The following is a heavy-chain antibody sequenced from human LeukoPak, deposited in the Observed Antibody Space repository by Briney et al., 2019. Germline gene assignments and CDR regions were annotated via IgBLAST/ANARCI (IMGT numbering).Heavy chain of an antibody. D-gene: IGHD1-1*01. CDR1: GGPISSYY. Sequence: SETLSLTCTVSGGPISSYYWSWIRQPPGKGLEWFGYVYDSGTTNYNPSLKSRVTISVDTSKNQFSLKLSSVTAADTAVYYCARVSWFPGTSYYYMDVWGKGTTVTVSS. J-gene: IGHJ6*03. V-gene: IGHV4-59*01. CDR2: VYDSGTT. CDR3: ARVSWFPGTSYYYMDV.